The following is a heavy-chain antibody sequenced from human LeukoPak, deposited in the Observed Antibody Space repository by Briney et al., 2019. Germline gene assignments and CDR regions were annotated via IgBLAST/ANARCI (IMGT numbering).Heavy chain of an antibody. D-gene: IGHD3-16*02. J-gene: IGHJ4*02. CDR1: GFIFSSYS. CDR2: TSSSSSTI. V-gene: IGHV3-48*01. CDR3: ARDLQASVSF. Sequence: GGSLRLSCAASGFIFSSYSMNWVRKAPGKGLEWVSYTSSSSSTIYYADSVKGRFTISRDNAKNSLSLQMNSLRAEEQAVYYWARDLQASVSFWGQGTLVTVSS.